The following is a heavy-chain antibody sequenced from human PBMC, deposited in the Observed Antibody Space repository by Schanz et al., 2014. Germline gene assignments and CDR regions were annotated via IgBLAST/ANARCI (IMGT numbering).Heavy chain of an antibody. CDR3: AKVWKDHRIAGRPGWSDGMDV. V-gene: IGHV3-7*03. J-gene: IGHJ6*02. D-gene: IGHD6-6*01. CDR1: GFTFSSFW. Sequence: EVQLVESGGNLVQPGGSLRLSCAASGFTFSSFWMSWVRQAPGKGLEWVANIKQDGSEKYYVDSVKGRFTISRDNAKNSFYLQMNSLRAEDTAVYYCAKVWKDHRIAGRPGWSDGMDVWGQGTTVTVSS. CDR2: IKQDGSEK.